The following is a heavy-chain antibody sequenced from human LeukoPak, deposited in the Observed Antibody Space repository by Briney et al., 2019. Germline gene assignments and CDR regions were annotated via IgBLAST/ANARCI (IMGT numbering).Heavy chain of an antibody. J-gene: IGHJ1*01. CDR3: ARDGIFFGVAYPEY. D-gene: IGHD3-3*01. V-gene: IGHV1-2*02. CDR2: INPNSGDT. CDR1: GYTFTGYY. Sequence: GASVKVSCKASGYTFTGYYMHWVRQAPGQGLEWMGWINPNSGDTKYARKFQGRVTMTSDASISTAYMELTRLRSDDTAVYFCARDGIFFGVAYPEYWGQGTLVTVSS.